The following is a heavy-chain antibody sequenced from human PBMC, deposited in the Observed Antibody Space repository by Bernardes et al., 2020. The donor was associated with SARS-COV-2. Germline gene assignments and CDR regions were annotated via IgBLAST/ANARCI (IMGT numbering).Heavy chain of an antibody. CDR3: ARDGGYSSRDDAFDI. CDR2: IYSGGST. D-gene: IGHD6-13*01. J-gene: IGHJ3*02. Sequence: GGSLRLSCAASGFTVSSNYMSWVRQAPGKGLEWVSVIYSGGSTYYADSVKGRFTISRDNSKNTLYLQMNSLRAEDTAVYYCARDGGYSSRDDAFDIWGQGTMVTVSS. V-gene: IGHV3-66*02. CDR1: GFTVSSNY.